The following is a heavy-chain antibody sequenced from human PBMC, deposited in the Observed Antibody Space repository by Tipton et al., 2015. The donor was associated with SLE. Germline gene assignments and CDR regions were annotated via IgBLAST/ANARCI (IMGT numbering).Heavy chain of an antibody. CDR3: ARGLFPWELFY. V-gene: IGHV4-4*08. D-gene: IGHD1-26*01. Sequence: YNPSLKSRVTISVDTSKNQFSLKLTSVTAADTAVYYCARGLFPWELFYWGQGTLVTVSS. J-gene: IGHJ4*02.